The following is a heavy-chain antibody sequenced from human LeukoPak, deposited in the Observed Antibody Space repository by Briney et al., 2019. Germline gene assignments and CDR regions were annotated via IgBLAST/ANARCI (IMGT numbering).Heavy chain of an antibody. CDR3: AKHHDSSGYYYFDY. D-gene: IGHD3-22*01. J-gene: IGHJ4*02. CDR2: ISYDGSNK. V-gene: IGHV3-30-3*01. CDR1: GFTFSSYA. Sequence: GGSLRLSCAASGFTFSSYAMHWVRQAPGKGLEWVAVISYDGSNKYYADSVKGRFTISRDNSKNTLYLQMNSLRAEDTAVYYCAKHHDSSGYYYFDYWGQGTLVTVSS.